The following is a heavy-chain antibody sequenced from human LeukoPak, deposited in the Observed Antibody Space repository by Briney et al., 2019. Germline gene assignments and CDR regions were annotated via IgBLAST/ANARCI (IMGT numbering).Heavy chain of an antibody. Sequence: GGSLRLSCAASGFTFSSYSMNWVRQAPGKGLEWVSSISRGSGSIYYADSLKGRVTISRDNAKNSLSLQMNSLRVEDTAVYYCARAPPYCGGDCSDWYSDPWGRGTLVTVSS. CDR1: GFTFSSYS. CDR3: ARAPPYCGGDCSDWYSDP. CDR2: ISRGSGSI. V-gene: IGHV3-21*01. D-gene: IGHD2-21*02. J-gene: IGHJ2*01.